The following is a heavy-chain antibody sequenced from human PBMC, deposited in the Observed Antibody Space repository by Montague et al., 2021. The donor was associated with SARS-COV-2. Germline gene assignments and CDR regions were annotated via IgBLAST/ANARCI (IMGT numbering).Heavy chain of an antibody. Sequence: YRSISWAASGFTFSAYWMHWVRQAPGQGLEWVARIRADGTTTNYADSVKGRFTIPRDNAQDTVYLHMTTLTAEDTAVYYCVRAFSNSFKWFDPWGQGTLVTVSS. CDR3: VRAFSNSFKWFDP. J-gene: IGHJ5*02. D-gene: IGHD6-13*01. V-gene: IGHV3-74*01. CDR2: IRADGTTT. CDR1: GFTFSAYW.